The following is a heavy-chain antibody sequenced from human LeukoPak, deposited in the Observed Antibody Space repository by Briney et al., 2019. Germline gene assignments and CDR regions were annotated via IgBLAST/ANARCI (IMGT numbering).Heavy chain of an antibody. D-gene: IGHD1-26*01. J-gene: IGHJ4*02. CDR1: GYTFTGYY. CDR3: TRESGSYHGNDY. CDR2: INPNNGGT. Sequence: ASVKVSCKASGYTFTGYYMHWVRQAPGQGLEWMGRINPNNGGTNYAQKFQGRVTMTWDTSISTAYMELSSLRSDDTAVYYCTRESGSYHGNDYWGQGTLVTVSS. V-gene: IGHV1-2*06.